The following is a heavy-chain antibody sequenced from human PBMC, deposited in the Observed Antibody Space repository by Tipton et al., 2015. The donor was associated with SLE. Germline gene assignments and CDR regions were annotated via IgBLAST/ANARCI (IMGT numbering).Heavy chain of an antibody. D-gene: IGHD2-15*01. CDR3: ARDWGYCSAGTCCEGRVDP. Sequence: TLSLTCAVSGDSIGSGDYSWSWVRQTPGKGLEWIGYIYHTGSTYYNPSLKSRVTMSLDRSKNQFSLKLSSVTAADTAVYYCARDWGYCSAGTCCEGRVDPWGQGILVTVSS. J-gene: IGHJ5*02. CDR1: GDSIGSGDYS. V-gene: IGHV4-30-2*01. CDR2: IYHTGST.